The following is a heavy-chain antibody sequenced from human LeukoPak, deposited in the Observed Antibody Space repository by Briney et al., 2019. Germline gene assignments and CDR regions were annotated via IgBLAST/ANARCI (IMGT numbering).Heavy chain of an antibody. CDR3: ARTFSGSYPDY. CDR1: GFTFSSYS. Sequence: TGGSLSLSCAASGFTFSSYSMICVRQAPGKGLEWVSYISSSSSTIYYADSVKGRFTISRDNAKNSLYLQMNSLRAEDTAVYYCARTFSGSYPDYWGQGTLVTVSS. CDR2: ISSSSSTI. D-gene: IGHD1-26*01. J-gene: IGHJ4*02. V-gene: IGHV3-48*01.